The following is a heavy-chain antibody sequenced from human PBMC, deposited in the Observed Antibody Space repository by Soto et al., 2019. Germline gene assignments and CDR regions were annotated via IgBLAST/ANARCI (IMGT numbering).Heavy chain of an antibody. CDR3: VRNWRYYGGDYYYGMDA. D-gene: IGHD3-10*01. CDR2: IYWDDDE. CDR1: GFSLNTGGVG. V-gene: IGHV2-5*02. Sequence: ITLKESGPTLVKPTQTLTLTCTFSGFSLNTGGVGVGWVRQPRGKAMEWLALIYWDDDERDRPSLRSRLNLTKNTINNQVVLTMTNMDPEDTATYYCVRNWRYYGGDYYYGMDAWGQGTTVTVSS. J-gene: IGHJ6*02.